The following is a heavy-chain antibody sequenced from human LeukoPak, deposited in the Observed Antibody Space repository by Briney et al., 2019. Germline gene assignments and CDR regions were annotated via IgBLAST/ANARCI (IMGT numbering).Heavy chain of an antibody. J-gene: IGHJ4*02. Sequence: ASVKVSCKASGYTFTGYYMHWVRQAPGQGLEWMGIINPSGGSTSYAQKFQGRVTMTRDTSTSTVYMELSSLRSEDTAVYYCARGDSSGYYANYYFDYWGQGTLVTVSS. CDR1: GYTFTGYY. D-gene: IGHD3-22*01. CDR2: INPSGGST. V-gene: IGHV1-46*01. CDR3: ARGDSSGYYANYYFDY.